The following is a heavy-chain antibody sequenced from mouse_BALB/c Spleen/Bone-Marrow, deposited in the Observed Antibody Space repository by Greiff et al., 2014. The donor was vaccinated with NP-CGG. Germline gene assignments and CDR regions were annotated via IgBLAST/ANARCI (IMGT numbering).Heavy chain of an antibody. CDR3: ALYDYDGLSLFAY. CDR1: GYAFSSSW. D-gene: IGHD2-4*01. CDR2: IYPGDGNT. J-gene: IGHJ3*01. V-gene: IGHV1-82*01. Sequence: VQLQQSGPELVKPGASVKISCKASGYAFSSSWMNWVKQRPGQGLEWIGRIYPGDGNTNYNGKFKGKATLTADKSSTTAYMQLSSLTSVDSSVYFCALYDYDGLSLFAYWGQGTLVTVSA.